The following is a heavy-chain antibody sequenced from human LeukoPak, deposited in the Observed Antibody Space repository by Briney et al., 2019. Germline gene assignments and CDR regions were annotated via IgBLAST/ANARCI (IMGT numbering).Heavy chain of an antibody. J-gene: IGHJ6*03. CDR3: AIIRVLRYFDWLNYMDV. V-gene: IGHV3-21*01. CDR1: GFTFSSYS. CDR2: ISSSSSYI. Sequence: GGSLRLSCAASGFTFSSYSMNWVRQAPGKGLEWVSSISSSSSYIYYADSVKGRFTISRDNAKNSLYLQMNSLRAEDTAVYYCAIIRVLRYFDWLNYMDVWGKGTTVTVSS. D-gene: IGHD3-9*01.